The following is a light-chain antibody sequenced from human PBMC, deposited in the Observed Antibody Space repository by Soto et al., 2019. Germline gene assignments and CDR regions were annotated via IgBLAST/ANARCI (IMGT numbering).Light chain of an antibody. V-gene: IGKV1-5*01. CDR2: DAS. CDR1: HNIERW. J-gene: IGKJ1*01. CDR3: QQFAISTT. Sequence: IQMTQSPSTLSASVGDRVTITCRASHNIERWMAWYQQKPGKAPSFLIFDASTLHSGVPSRFSGSGSGTDFTLTISSLQPDDFATYYCQQFAISTTFGQGTKVDIK.